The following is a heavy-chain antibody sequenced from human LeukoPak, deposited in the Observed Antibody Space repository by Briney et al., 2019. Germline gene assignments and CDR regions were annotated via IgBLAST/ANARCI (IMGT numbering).Heavy chain of an antibody. D-gene: IGHD5-24*01. J-gene: IGHJ3*02. Sequence: KPSETLSLTCSVSGGSVRSYSWSWIRQPPGKGLEWIGYIHYSGTTNYKPSLKSRDIISVETTKNQFSLKLSSVTAADTAVYYCARHGGETLVATILHAFDIWGQGTMVTVSS. CDR3: ARHGGETLVATILHAFDI. CDR1: GGSVRSYS. V-gene: IGHV4-59*08. CDR2: IHYSGTT.